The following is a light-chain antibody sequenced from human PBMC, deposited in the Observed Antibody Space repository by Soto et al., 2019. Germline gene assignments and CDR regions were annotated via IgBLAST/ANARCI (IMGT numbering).Light chain of an antibody. J-gene: IGLJ1*01. CDR1: SSDIGNYDL. CDR2: EAS. V-gene: IGLV2-23*01. Sequence: ALTQPASVSGSPGQSITISCTGTSSDIGNYDLVSWYQQHPGKAPKLMIYEASKRPSGVSSRFSGSKSGNMASLTISGLQAEDEADYYCCSYAGSNTQVFGTGTKVTVL. CDR3: CSYAGSNTQV.